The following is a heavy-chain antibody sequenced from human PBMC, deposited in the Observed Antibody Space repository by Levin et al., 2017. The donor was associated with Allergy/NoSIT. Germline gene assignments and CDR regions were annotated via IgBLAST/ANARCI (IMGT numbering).Heavy chain of an antibody. CDR2: IYYSGST. D-gene: IGHD3-22*01. CDR3: ARVGSSSSGYYQNWFDP. Sequence: SETLSLTCTVSGGSISSYYWSWIRQPPGKGLEWIGYIYYSGSTNYNPSLKSRVTISVDTSKNQFSLKLSSVTAADTAVYYCARVGSSSSGYYQNWFDPWGQGTLVTVSS. J-gene: IGHJ5*02. CDR1: GGSISSYY. V-gene: IGHV4-59*01.